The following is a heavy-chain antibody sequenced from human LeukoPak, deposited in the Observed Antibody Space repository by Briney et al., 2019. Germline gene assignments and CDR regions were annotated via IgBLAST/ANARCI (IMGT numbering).Heavy chain of an antibody. V-gene: IGHV1-46*01. J-gene: IGHJ5*02. D-gene: IGHD2-15*01. CDR1: GYTFTSYN. CDR3: AREDYCSGGSCCPLAANWFDP. Sequence: ASVKVSCKASGYTFTSYNMHWVRHAPGQGPGWMGIINPRGGRSSYAEKFQGRVTMTRDTSASKVYMELSSLRYEDTAVYYCAREDYCSGGSCCPLAANWFDPWGQGTLVTVSS. CDR2: INPRGGRS.